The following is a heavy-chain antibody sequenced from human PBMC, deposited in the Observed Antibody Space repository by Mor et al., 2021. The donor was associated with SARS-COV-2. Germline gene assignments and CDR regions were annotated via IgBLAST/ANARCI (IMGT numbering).Heavy chain of an antibody. J-gene: IGHJ5*02. D-gene: IGHD4-17*01. V-gene: IGHV3-20*03. Sequence: GYADSVKGRFTISRDNAKNSLYLQMNSLRAEDTALYYCARGVTTLDPWGQGTLVTVSS. CDR3: ARGVTTLDP.